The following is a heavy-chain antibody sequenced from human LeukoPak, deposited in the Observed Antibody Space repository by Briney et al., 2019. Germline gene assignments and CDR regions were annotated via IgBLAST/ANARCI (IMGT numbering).Heavy chain of an antibody. CDR3: AKGSSSWLLRYYFDY. V-gene: IGHV4-61*05. D-gene: IGHD6-13*01. CDR2: VDHTGST. CDR1: GDSISNRDFY. Sequence: SETLSLTCSVSGDSISNRDFYWVWIRQPPGKGLEWIGYVDHTGSTNFNPSLNGRVSISRDTTNNLFSLRLRSVTAADTAVYYCAKGSSSWLLRYYFDYWGQGTLVTVSS. J-gene: IGHJ4*02.